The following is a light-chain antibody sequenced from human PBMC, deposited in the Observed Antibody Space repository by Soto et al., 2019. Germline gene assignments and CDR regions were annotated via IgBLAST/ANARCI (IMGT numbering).Light chain of an antibody. CDR3: QQSYSTPIT. V-gene: IGKV1-39*01. Sequence: IQWTQSPSSLSASVGDRVTIACRASQGISSYLAWYQQKPGKAPQLLIYAASTLQSGVPSRFSGSGSGTDFTLTISSLQPEDFATYYCQQSYSTPITFGQGTRLEIK. CDR2: AAS. CDR1: QGISSY. J-gene: IGKJ5*01.